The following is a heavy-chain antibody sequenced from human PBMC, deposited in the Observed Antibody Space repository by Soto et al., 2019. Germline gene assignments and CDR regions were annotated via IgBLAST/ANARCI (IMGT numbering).Heavy chain of an antibody. J-gene: IGHJ6*02. D-gene: IGHD2-2*01. Sequence: QVQLVESGGGVVQPGRSLRLSCAASGFTFSSYAMHWVRQAPGKGLEWVAVISYDGSNKYYADSVKGRFTISRDNSKNTLDLQMNSLRAEDTAVYYCARETPSVCSSTTCSLNYGMDVWGQGTTVTVSS. CDR1: GFTFSSYA. CDR2: ISYDGSNK. CDR3: ARETPSVCSSTTCSLNYGMDV. V-gene: IGHV3-30-3*01.